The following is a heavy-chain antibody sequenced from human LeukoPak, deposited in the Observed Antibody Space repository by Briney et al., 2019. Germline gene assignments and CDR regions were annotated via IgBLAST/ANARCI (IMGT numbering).Heavy chain of an antibody. Sequence: GGSLRLSCAASGFIFSGYWMNWVRQAPGKGLAWVAGIDSDGSTTKYADSVKGRFTISRDNAKNTLYLQMNGLRDEDSAAYYCARVYLERLTAGYFDHWGQGTWVTVSP. CDR3: ARVYLERLTAGYFDH. V-gene: IGHV3-74*03. CDR2: IDSDGSTT. CDR1: GFIFSGYW. D-gene: IGHD2-8*01. J-gene: IGHJ4*02.